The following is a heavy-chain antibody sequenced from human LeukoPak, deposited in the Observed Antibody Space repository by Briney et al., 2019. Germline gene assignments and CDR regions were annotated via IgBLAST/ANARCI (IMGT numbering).Heavy chain of an antibody. CDR2: IYYSGST. Sequence: GSLRLSCAASGFTVSSNYMTWIRQPPGKGLEWIGYIYYSGSTNYNPSLKSRVTISVDTSKNQFSLKLSSVTAADTAVYYCARDYSGSYDYWGQGTLVTVSS. CDR3: ARDYSGSYDY. D-gene: IGHD1-26*01. CDR1: GFTVSSNY. V-gene: IGHV4-59*02. J-gene: IGHJ4*02.